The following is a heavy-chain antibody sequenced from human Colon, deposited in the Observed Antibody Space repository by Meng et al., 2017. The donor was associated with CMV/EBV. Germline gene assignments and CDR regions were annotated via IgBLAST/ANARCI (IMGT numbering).Heavy chain of an antibody. CDR1: GGSITSSSYY. D-gene: IGHD2-15*01. V-gene: IGHV4-39*02. CDR3: ARDGRCSRSGGSCLDY. J-gene: IGHJ4*02. CDR2: IYYSGST. Sequence: SETLSLTCTVSGGSITSSSYYWGWIRQPPGKGLEWIGTIYYSGSTYYNPSLKSRVAISVDTSKNQFSLKLSSVTAADTAVYYCARDGRCSRSGGSCLDYWGQGTLVTVSS.